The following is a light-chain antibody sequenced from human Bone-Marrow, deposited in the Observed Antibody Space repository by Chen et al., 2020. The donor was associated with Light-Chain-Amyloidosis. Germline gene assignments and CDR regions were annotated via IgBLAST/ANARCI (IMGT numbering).Light chain of an antibody. V-gene: IGLV3-21*02. CDR2: DDS. CDR1: NIGSTS. J-gene: IGLJ3*02. Sequence: SYVLTQPSSVSVAPGPTATIACGGNNIGSTSVHWYQQKPGQAPILVVYDDSDRPSGIPERLSGSNSGNTATLTISRVEAGDEADYYCQVWDRSSDRPVFGGGTKLTVL. CDR3: QVWDRSSDRPV.